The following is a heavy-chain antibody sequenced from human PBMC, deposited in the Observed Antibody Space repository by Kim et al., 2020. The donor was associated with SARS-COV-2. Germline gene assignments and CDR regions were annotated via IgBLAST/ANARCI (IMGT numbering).Heavy chain of an antibody. J-gene: IGHJ4*02. Sequence: KGRFTISRDNAKNSLYLQMNSLRAEDTAVYYCARARDYYGSGSYYSYFDYWGQGTLVTVSS. V-gene: IGHV3-11*06. D-gene: IGHD3-10*01. CDR3: ARARDYYGSGSYYSYFDY.